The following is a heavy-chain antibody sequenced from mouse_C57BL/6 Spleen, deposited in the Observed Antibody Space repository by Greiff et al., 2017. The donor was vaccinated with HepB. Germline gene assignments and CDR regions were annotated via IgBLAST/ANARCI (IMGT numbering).Heavy chain of an antibody. Sequence: EVQLQQSGPVLVKPGASVKMSCKASGYTFTDYYMNWVKQSHGKSLEWIGVINPYNGGTSYNQKFKGTATLTVDNSSSTAYMDINSLTYEDSAVYYCARYYYGSSSAWFAYWGQGTLVTVSA. CDR1: GYTFTDYY. CDR2: INPYNGGT. D-gene: IGHD1-1*01. V-gene: IGHV1-19*01. J-gene: IGHJ3*01. CDR3: ARYYYGSSSAWFAY.